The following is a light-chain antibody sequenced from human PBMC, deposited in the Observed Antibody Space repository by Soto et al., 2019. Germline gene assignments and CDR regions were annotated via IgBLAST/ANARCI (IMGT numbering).Light chain of an antibody. CDR3: QHYNSYGT. CDR2: HAS. Sequence: KMSQLPSTLPASVGDRVTITFRASQSIDRLIVCYQQRPGKAPKILIYHASSLETGVPSRFSGSGAGTEFTLTSSSLQPDDFATYYCQHYNSYGTFGQGTKV. J-gene: IGKJ1*01. CDR1: QSIDRL. V-gene: IGKV1-5*01.